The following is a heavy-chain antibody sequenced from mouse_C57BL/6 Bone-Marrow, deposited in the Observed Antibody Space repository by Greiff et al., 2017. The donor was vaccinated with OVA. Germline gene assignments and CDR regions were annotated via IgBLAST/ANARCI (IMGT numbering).Heavy chain of an antibody. CDR2: IYPGSGNT. D-gene: IGHD2-3*01. CDR1: GYSFTSYY. CDR3: ARNPFDGYYSWFAY. V-gene: IGHV1-66*01. Sequence: QVQLQQSGPELVKPGASVKISCKASGYSFTSYYIHWVKQRPGQGLEWIGWIYPGSGNTKYNEKFKGKATLTADTSSSTAYMQLSSLTSEDSAVYYCARNPFDGYYSWFAYWGQGTLVTVSA. J-gene: IGHJ3*01.